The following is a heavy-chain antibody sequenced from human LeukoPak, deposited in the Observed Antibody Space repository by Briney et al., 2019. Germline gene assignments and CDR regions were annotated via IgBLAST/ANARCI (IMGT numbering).Heavy chain of an antibody. CDR2: INHSGST. J-gene: IGHJ4*02. D-gene: IGHD3-22*01. V-gene: IGHV4-34*01. CDR1: GGSISSYY. Sequence: SETLSLTCTVSGGSISSYYWSWIRQPPGKGLEWIGEINHSGSTNYNPSLKSRVTISVDTSKNQFSLKLSSVTAADTAVYYCARENVGGGYYYDSSGYYRYYFDYWGQGTLVTVSS. CDR3: ARENVGGGYYYDSSGYYRYYFDY.